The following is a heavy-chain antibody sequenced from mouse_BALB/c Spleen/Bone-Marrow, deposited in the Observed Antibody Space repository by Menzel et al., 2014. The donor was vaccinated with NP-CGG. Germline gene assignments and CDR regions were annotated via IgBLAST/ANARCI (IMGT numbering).Heavy chain of an antibody. Sequence: VKLAESGAGIVQPRGTLRLTCPASGFTFTSHGSTWLHQTPTKRLGLVATITRNGCSTYYPHRVKGRCTISRDNAKTTLYLQMSSMKYEDAAMYYCGGDGDYVFDAMDYWGQGTSVTVSS. V-gene: IGHV5-6-3*01. CDR2: ITRNGCST. D-gene: IGHD2-13*01. CDR1: GFTFTSHG. CDR3: GGDGDYVFDAMDY. J-gene: IGHJ4*01.